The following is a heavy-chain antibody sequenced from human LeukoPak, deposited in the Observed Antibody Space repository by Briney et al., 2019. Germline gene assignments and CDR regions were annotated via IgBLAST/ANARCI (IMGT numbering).Heavy chain of an antibody. V-gene: IGHV6-1*01. CDR3: ARSHWNYDNWFDP. Sequence: SQTLSLTCAISGDSVSSNSAAWNWIRQSPSRGVEWLGRTYYMSKWYNDYAISVKSRITINPDTSKNQFSLHLNSVTPEDTAVYYCARSHWNYDNWFDPWGQGTLVTVSS. D-gene: IGHD1-7*01. CDR2: TYYMSKWYN. J-gene: IGHJ5*02. CDR1: GDSVSSNSAA.